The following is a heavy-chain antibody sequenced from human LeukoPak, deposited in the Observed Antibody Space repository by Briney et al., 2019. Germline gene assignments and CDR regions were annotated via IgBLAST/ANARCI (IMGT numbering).Heavy chain of an antibody. D-gene: IGHD4-17*01. J-gene: IGHJ4*02. CDR3: ARAETTVITRMDY. CDR1: GGSISSGDYY. V-gene: IGHV4-30-4*08. Sequence: PSETLSLTCTVSGGSISSGDYYWRWLRQPPGKGLEWIGYIYYSGSTYYNPSLKSRVTISVDTSKNQFSLKLSSVTAADTAVYYCARAETTVITRMDYWGQGTLVTVSS. CDR2: IYYSGST.